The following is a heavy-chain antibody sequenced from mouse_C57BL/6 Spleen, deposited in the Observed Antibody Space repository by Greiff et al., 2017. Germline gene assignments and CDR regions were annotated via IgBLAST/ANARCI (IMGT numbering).Heavy chain of an antibody. CDR3: TSHYYGSSYHAY. CDR1: GFNIKDDY. V-gene: IGHV14-4*01. D-gene: IGHD1-1*01. J-gene: IGHJ3*01. CDR2: IDPENGDT. Sequence: VQLQQSGAELVRPGASVKLSCTASGFNIKDDYMHWVKQRPEQGLEWIGWIDPENGDTEYASKFQGKATITADTSSNTAYLQLSSLTSEDTAVDYCTSHYYGSSYHAYWGQGTLVTVSA.